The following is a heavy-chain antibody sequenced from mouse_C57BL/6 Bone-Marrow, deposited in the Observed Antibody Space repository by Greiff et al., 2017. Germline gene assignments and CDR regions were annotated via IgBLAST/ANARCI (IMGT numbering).Heavy chain of an antibody. D-gene: IGHD2-1*01. V-gene: IGHV14-4*01. CDR3: ATWIYYGTTGLGMDY. CDR2: IDPENGDT. CDR1: GFNIKDYY. J-gene: IGHJ4*01. Sequence: VQLQQSGAELVRPGASVQLSCTASGFNIKDYYMHWVKQRPEQGLEWIGWIDPENGDTEYSSKFQGKATITADKSSNTAYLQLSSLTSEDTAVYYCATWIYYGTTGLGMDYWGQGTSVTVSS.